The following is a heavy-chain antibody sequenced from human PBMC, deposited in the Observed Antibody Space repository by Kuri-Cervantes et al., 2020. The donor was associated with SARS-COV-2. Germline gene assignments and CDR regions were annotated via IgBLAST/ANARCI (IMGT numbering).Heavy chain of an antibody. V-gene: IGHV3-11*01. Sequence: GGSLRLSCAASGFTFDDYAMHWVRQAPGKGLEWVSYISSSGSTIYYADSVKGRFTISRDNAKNSLYLQMNSLKTDDTAVYYCTSGVVVVVAGLRDYWGQGTLVTVSS. CDR3: TSGVVVVVAGLRDY. D-gene: IGHD2-15*01. CDR1: GFTFDDYA. J-gene: IGHJ4*02. CDR2: ISSSGSTI.